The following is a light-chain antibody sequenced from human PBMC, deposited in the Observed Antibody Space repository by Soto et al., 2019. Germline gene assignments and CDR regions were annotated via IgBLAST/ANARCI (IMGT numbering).Light chain of an antibody. J-gene: IGLJ2*01. V-gene: IGLV2-14*01. CDR2: DVS. Sequence: QSALTQPASVSGSPGQSITISCTGTSSDVGGYNYVSWYQQHPGKAPKLMIYDVSNRPSGVSNRFPGSKSGNTASLTMSGVQAEDEADYFCSSYTSISTYVVFGGRTKVTVL. CDR1: SSDVGGYNY. CDR3: SSYTSISTYVV.